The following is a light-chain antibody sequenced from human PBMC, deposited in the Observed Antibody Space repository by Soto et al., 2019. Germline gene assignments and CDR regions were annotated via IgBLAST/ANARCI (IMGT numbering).Light chain of an antibody. CDR1: RGINSY. CDR3: QHLNNFPLT. J-gene: IGKJ4*01. Sequence: DIQLTQSPSFLSASVGDRVTITCRASRGINSYLAWYQQEPGKAPKLRIYTASTLQSGVPSRFSGSGSGTEFTLTISSLQPEDFGTYYCQHLNNFPLTFGGGTKVEIK. V-gene: IGKV1-9*01. CDR2: TAS.